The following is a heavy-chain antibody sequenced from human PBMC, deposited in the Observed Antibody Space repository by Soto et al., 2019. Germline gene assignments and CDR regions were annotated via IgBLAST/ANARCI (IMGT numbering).Heavy chain of an antibody. D-gene: IGHD3-10*01. Sequence: EVQLLESGGGLVQPGGSLRLSCAASGFTFSSYAMSWVRQAPGKGLEWVSAISGSGGSTYYADSVKGRFTISRDNSKNPLYLQMNSLRAEDTAVYYCAKSMRLWFGELSIWGQGTLVTVSS. CDR1: GFTFSSYA. CDR3: AKSMRLWFGELSI. CDR2: ISGSGGST. V-gene: IGHV3-23*01. J-gene: IGHJ4*02.